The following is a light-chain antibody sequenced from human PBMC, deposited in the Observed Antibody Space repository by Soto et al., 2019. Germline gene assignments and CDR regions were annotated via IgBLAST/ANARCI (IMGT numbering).Light chain of an antibody. J-gene: IGKJ2*01. CDR3: QQYHSWPHT. Sequence: ETVLTQSPATLSVSPGERATFSCKASQSVTTNLAWYQQKPGQVPRLLIYGASTRASGIPARFSGSGSGTEFTHSISSLQSEDFAIYHCQQYHSWPHTFGQGTKLEIK. CDR2: GAS. V-gene: IGKV3-15*01. CDR1: QSVTTN.